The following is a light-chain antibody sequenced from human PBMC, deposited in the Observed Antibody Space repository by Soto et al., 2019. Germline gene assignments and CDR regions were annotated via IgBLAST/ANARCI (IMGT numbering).Light chain of an antibody. CDR3: QQYGSSPIT. CDR1: HSVTRY. CDR2: DAS. Sequence: EIVSTQSPGTLCLSPGESANLTCRASHSVTRYVAWYQQKPGQAPRLRISDASGRATGIPDRFSGSGSETDFSLTINRLEPEDFAVYFCQQYGSSPITFGQGTRLEIK. V-gene: IGKV3-20*01. J-gene: IGKJ5*01.